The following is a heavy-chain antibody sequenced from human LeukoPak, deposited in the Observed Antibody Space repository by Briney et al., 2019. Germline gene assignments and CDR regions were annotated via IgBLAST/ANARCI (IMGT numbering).Heavy chain of an antibody. CDR2: ISSSSYI. CDR3: ASWEMLTNFDY. D-gene: IGHD1-26*01. CDR1: GFTFSSYS. Sequence: GGSLRLSCAASGFTFSSYSMNWVRQAPGKGLEWVSSISSSSYIYYADSVKGRFTISRDNAKNSLYLQMNSLRAEDTAVYYCASWEMLTNFDYWGQGTLVTVSS. J-gene: IGHJ4*02. V-gene: IGHV3-21*01.